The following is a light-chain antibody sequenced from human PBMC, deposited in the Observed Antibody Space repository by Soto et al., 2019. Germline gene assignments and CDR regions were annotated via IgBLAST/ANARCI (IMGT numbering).Light chain of an antibody. Sequence: ETVMTQSPATLSVSPGERATLSCRASQSVYSSLAWYQQKPGQAPRLLIYDASNRATGIPARFSGSGSGTDFTLTISSLEPEDFAVYYCQQRSNWPLTFGQGTRLEIK. V-gene: IGKV3-11*01. CDR2: DAS. J-gene: IGKJ5*01. CDR3: QQRSNWPLT. CDR1: QSVYSS.